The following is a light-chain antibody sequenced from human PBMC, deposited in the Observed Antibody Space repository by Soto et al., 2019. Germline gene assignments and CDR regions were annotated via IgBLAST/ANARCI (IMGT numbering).Light chain of an antibody. Sequence: EIVMTQSPATLSVSPGERATLSCRASQSVSSNLAWYQQKPGQAPRLLIYGASIRATGIPDRFSGSGSETDFTLTISRLEPEDFAVYYCQHFGGSLPVTFGQGTRLEIK. V-gene: IGKV3-20*01. J-gene: IGKJ5*01. CDR1: QSVSSN. CDR3: QHFGGSLPVT. CDR2: GAS.